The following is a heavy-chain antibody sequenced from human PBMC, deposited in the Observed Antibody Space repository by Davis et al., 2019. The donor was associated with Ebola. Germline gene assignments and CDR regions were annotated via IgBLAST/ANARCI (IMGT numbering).Heavy chain of an antibody. D-gene: IGHD6-6*01. J-gene: IGHJ4*02. CDR1: GFTFSSYA. V-gene: IGHV3-23*01. CDR3: ARAYSSSPLGY. Sequence: GGSLRLSCAASGFTFSSYAMSWVRQAPGKGLEWVSAISGSGGSTYYADSVKGRFTIFRDNAKNSLYLQMNSLRAEDTAVYYCARAYSSSPLGYWGQGTLVTVSS. CDR2: ISGSGGST.